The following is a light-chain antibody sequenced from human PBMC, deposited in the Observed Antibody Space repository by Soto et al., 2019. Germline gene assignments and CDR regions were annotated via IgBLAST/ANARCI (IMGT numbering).Light chain of an antibody. J-gene: IGKJ1*01. CDR1: QSISIW. CDR2: KAS. CDR3: QQYRGT. Sequence: DIQMTQSPSSLSASVGDRVTITCRASQSISIWLAWYQQKPGKAPKLLIYKASSLESGVPSRFSGSGSGTEFTLTISSLQPDDFATYYCQQYRGTFGQGTKVEIK. V-gene: IGKV1-5*03.